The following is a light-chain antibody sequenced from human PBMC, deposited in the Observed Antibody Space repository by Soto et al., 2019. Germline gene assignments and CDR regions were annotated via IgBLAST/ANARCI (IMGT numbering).Light chain of an antibody. Sequence: DIQMTQSPTSLSASVGDRVTITCRASQGISNYVAWYQQIPGKAPKLLPYAASTFQSGVTTRFSRSGYGPDFNLTIHGLEHEDVATYSCLMLSSVPVFGPGTKGEIK. V-gene: IGKV1-27*01. J-gene: IGKJ3*01. CDR2: AAS. CDR1: QGISNY. CDR3: LMLSSVPV.